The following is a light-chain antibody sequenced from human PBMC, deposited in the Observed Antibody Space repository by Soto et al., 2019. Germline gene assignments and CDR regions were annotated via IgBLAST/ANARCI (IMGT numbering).Light chain of an antibody. J-gene: IGKJ2*01. CDR3: QQYNSYMYT. V-gene: IGKV1-5*01. CDR2: DAS. Sequence: DIQMTQSPSTLSASVGDRVTITCRASQSISSWMPWYPQKPGKAPKLLIYDASILESGVPSRFSGSGSGTAFTLTTSSLQPDDFATYDCQQYNSYMYTFGQGTKLEIK. CDR1: QSISSW.